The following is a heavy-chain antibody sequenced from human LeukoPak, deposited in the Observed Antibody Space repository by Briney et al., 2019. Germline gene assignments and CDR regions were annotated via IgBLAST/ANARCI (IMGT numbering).Heavy chain of an antibody. Sequence: GGSLRLSCAASGFTVSSNYMSWVRQAPGKGLEWVSSISSSSSYIYYADSVKGRFTISRDNAKNSLYLQMNSLRAEDTAVYYCARVDPSGSYYDYWGQGTLVTVSS. CDR2: ISSSSSYI. J-gene: IGHJ4*02. CDR3: ARVDPSGSYYDY. V-gene: IGHV3-21*01. D-gene: IGHD1-26*01. CDR1: GFTVSSNY.